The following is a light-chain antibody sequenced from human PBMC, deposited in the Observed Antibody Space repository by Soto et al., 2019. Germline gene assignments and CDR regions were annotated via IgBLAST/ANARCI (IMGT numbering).Light chain of an antibody. CDR1: QNIGIY. V-gene: IGKV1-39*01. J-gene: IGKJ2*01. CDR2: AAS. Sequence: IQMTQSPSSLSASVGDRVTITCRASQNIGIYLNWYQQKPGKAPKLLIYAASSLQSGVPSRFSGSGSGTDFTLTISSLQPEDFATYYCQQSYSTPPYTFGQGTKLEIK. CDR3: QQSYSTPPYT.